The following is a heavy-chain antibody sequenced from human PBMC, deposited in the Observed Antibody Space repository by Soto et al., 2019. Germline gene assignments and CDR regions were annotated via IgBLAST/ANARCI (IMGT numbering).Heavy chain of an antibody. D-gene: IGHD1-26*01. CDR2: ISGGGGAT. V-gene: IGHV3-23*01. Sequence: EVQLLESGGGLVQPGGSLRLSCAASGFTFSRNAMSWVRQAPGKGLEWGSGISGGGGATYYADSVKGRFTISRDNSKTTLYLQMNSLRAEDTAIYYCAKSEPYGSGSYYFDYWGQGPLVTVSS. J-gene: IGHJ4*02. CDR3: AKSEPYGSGSYYFDY. CDR1: GFTFSRNA.